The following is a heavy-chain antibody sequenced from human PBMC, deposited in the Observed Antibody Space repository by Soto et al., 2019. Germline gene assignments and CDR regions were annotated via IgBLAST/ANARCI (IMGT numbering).Heavy chain of an antibody. Sequence: GGSLRLSCAASRFTFSNYGMHWVRQTPGKGLEWVAVISYDGSNKYYADSVKGRFTISRDNSKNTLYLQMNSLRAEDTAVYYCVKGGYHYFDYWGQGT. CDR2: ISYDGSNK. CDR1: RFTFSNYG. D-gene: IGHD5-12*01. CDR3: VKGGYHYFDY. V-gene: IGHV3-30*18. J-gene: IGHJ4*02.